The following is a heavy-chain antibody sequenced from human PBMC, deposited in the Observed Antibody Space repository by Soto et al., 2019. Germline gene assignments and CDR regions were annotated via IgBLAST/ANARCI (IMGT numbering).Heavy chain of an antibody. CDR3: ARGRYGDY. Sequence: QVHLVQSGAEVKKPGASVKVSCQGSGYAFTTYGITWVRQAPGQGLEWMGWISAHNGNTNYAQKLQGSVTVTRDTSTSTAYMELRRLRYDGTAVYYCARGRYGDYWGQGALVTVSS. D-gene: IGHD1-1*01. J-gene: IGHJ4*02. V-gene: IGHV1-18*01. CDR2: ISAHNGNT. CDR1: GYAFTTYG.